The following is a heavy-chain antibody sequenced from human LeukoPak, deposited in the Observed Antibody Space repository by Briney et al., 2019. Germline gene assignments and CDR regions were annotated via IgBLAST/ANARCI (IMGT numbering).Heavy chain of an antibody. Sequence: GGSLRLSCAASGFTFSNYTMNWVRRAPGKGLEWVSSISSRSYIFYADSVKGRFTVSRDNAKNSLYLQMNSLRAEDTAIYYCARDYQYGYSTNWYHLAQIDYWGQGTLVTVSS. D-gene: IGHD2/OR15-2a*01. CDR1: GFTFSNYT. CDR3: ARDYQYGYSTNWYHLAQIDY. J-gene: IGHJ4*02. CDR2: ISSRSYI. V-gene: IGHV3-21*01.